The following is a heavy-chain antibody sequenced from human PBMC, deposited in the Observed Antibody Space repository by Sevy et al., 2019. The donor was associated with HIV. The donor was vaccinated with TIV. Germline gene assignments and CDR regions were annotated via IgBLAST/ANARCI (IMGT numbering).Heavy chain of an antibody. CDR3: AKDLGIGWPNYYFDY. Sequence: GGSLRLSCAASGFTFSSYAMSWVRQAPGKGLEWVSAISGSGGSTYYADSVKGRFTISRVNSKNTLYLQMNSLRAEDKAVYYCAKDLGIGWPNYYFDYWGQGTLVTVSS. D-gene: IGHD1-26*01. J-gene: IGHJ4*02. CDR2: ISGSGGST. V-gene: IGHV3-23*01. CDR1: GFTFSSYA.